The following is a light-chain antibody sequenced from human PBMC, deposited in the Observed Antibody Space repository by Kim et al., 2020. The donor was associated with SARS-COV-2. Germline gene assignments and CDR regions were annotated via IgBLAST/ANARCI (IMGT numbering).Light chain of an antibody. CDR1: EDISMY. V-gene: IGKV1-16*01. CDR3: QQYNSYPLT. CDR2: GAS. Sequence: ASVRDRVTITRRASEDISMYWAWFQQRPGKATKSLVYGASDLESGIPSRFSGSGAGTDFTLTINSLQPEDFATYYCQQYNSYPLTFDGETKM. J-gene: IGKJ4*02.